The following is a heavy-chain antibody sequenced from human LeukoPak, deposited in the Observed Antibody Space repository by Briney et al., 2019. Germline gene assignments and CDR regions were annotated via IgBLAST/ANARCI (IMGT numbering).Heavy chain of an antibody. CDR1: GGSFSGYY. J-gene: IGHJ4*02. CDR3: AREIATSGGNSRALDY. V-gene: IGHV4-34*01. D-gene: IGHD4-23*01. Sequence: PSETLSLTCAVYGGSFSGYYWSWIRQPPGKGLEWIGEINHSGSTNYNPSLKSQVTISVDTSKNQFSLKLSSVTAADTAVYYCAREIATSGGNSRALDYWGQGTLVTVSS. CDR2: INHSGST.